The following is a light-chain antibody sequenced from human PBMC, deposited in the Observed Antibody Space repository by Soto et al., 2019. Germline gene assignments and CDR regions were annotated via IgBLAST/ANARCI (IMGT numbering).Light chain of an antibody. J-gene: IGLJ3*02. V-gene: IGLV1-44*01. CDR2: STN. CDR1: SSNIGSNT. Sequence: QSVLTQAPSASGTPGQRVTMSCSGSSSNIGSNTVNWYQQLPGTAPKLLIYSTNQRPSGVPDRFSGSKSGTSASLAISGLQSEDEADYYCAAWDDSLNGGVFGGGTKLTVL. CDR3: AAWDDSLNGGV.